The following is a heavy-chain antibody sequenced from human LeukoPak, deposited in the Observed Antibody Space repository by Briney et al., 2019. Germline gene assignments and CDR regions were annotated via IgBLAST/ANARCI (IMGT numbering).Heavy chain of an antibody. CDR1: GFTFSSYA. CDR2: ISGSGGST. CDR3: AKDPNYDFWSGYYGYFDY. V-gene: IGHV3-23*01. D-gene: IGHD3-3*01. J-gene: IGHJ4*02. Sequence: GGSLRLSCAAPGFTFSSYAMSWVRQAPGKGLEWVSAISGSGGSTYYADSVKGRFTISRDNSKNTLYLQMNSLRAEDTAVYYCAKDPNYDFWSGYYGYFDYWGQGTLVTVSS.